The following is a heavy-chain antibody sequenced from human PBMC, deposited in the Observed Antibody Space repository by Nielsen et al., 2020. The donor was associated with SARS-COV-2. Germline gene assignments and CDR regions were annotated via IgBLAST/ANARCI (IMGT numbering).Heavy chain of an antibody. CDR2: VSSSGGST. V-gene: IGHV3-23*01. D-gene: IGHD6-19*01. CDR1: GFTFNIYA. CDR3: TTVLRYSSGWYRYYYYGMDV. Sequence: GESLKISCAASGFTFNIYAMAWVRRAPGRGLQWVTGVSSSGGSTYYTDSVKGRFTISRDNSKNTLYLEMHSLRLEDTAVYYCTTVLRYSSGWYRYYYYGMDVWGQGTTVTVSS. J-gene: IGHJ6*02.